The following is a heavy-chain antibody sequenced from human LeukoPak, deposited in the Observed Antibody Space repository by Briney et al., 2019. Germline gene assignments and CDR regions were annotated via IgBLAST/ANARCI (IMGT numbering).Heavy chain of an antibody. D-gene: IGHD6-13*01. V-gene: IGHV3-23*01. CDR1: GFTFSSYA. CDR2: ISGSGGST. J-gene: IGHJ4*02. CDR3: AKATSSSRDGYFDY. Sequence: PGGSLRLSCAASGFTFSSYAMSWVRQAPGKGLEWVSGISGSGGSTYYADSVKGRFTISRDNSKNTVYLQMNSLRAEDTAVYYCAKATSSSRDGYFDYWGQGTLVTISS.